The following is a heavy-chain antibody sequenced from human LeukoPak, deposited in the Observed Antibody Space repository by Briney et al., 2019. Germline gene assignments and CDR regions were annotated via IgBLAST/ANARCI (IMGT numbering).Heavy chain of an antibody. CDR1: GYTFTSYG. V-gene: IGHV1-18*01. D-gene: IGHD2-2*01. Sequence: ASVKVSCKASGYTFTSYGISWVRQAPGQGLEWMGWISAYNGNTNYAQKLQGRVTMTTDTSTSTAYMELRSLRSHDTAVYYCARDGLYQLLNYYYYYYMDVWGKGTTVTVSS. CDR3: ARDGLYQLLNYYYYYYMDV. J-gene: IGHJ6*03. CDR2: ISAYNGNT.